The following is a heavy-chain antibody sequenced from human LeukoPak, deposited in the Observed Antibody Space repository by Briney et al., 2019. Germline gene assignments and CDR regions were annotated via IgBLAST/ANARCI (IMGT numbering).Heavy chain of an antibody. CDR3: ARKMKTGDRVGTFDI. Sequence: GGSLRLSCAASGFTFSSYWMCWVRQDPGKGLAWVSCIKTDGSITAYAGSVKGRFTISRDNAKNSLYLQMNSLTAEDTAVYYCARKMKTGDRVGTFDIWGQGTMVTVSS. D-gene: IGHD1-1*01. CDR2: IKTDGSIT. V-gene: IGHV3-74*01. J-gene: IGHJ3*02. CDR1: GFTFSSYW.